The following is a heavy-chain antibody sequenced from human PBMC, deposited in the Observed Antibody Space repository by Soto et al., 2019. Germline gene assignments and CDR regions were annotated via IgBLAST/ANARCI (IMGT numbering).Heavy chain of an antibody. V-gene: IGHV3-33*01. CDR1: GFTFSSYG. CDR2: IWYDGSNK. J-gene: IGHJ4*02. CDR3: ARGNGPLDY. Sequence: QVQLVESGGGVVQPGRSLRLSCAASGFTFSSYGMHWVRQAPGKGLEWVAVIWYDGSNKYYADSVKGRFTISRDNSKNSLYLQMNSLRAEDTAVYYCARGNGPLDYWGQGTLVTDSS.